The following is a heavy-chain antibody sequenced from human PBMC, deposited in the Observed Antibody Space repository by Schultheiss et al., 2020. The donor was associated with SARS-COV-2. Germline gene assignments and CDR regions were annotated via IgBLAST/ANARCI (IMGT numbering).Heavy chain of an antibody. CDR1: GFSLSTGGMR. D-gene: IGHD1-7*01. J-gene: IGHJ4*02. CDR2: IDWDDAK. CDR3: AHRGHYNWNYYYFDY. V-gene: IGHV2-70*04. Sequence: SGPTLVKPTQTLTLTCAFTGFSLSTGGMRVSWIRQPPGKALEWLARIDWDDAKFYSTSLKTRLTISKDASKNQVVLTMTNMDPVDTATYYCAHRGHYNWNYYYFDYWGQGTLVTVSS.